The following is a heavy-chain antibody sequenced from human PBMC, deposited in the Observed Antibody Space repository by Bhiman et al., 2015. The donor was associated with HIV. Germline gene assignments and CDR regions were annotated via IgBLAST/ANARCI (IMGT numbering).Heavy chain of an antibody. J-gene: IGHJ4*02. CDR1: GFSLSSYA. Sequence: EVQLLDSGGGLVQPGGSLRLSCAASGFSLSSYAMSWVRQAPGKGLEWVSGISSSGGSTYYADSVKGRCTISRDNARNSLYLQMNSLRTEDTAVYFCARGPSASDGQIPWVYWGQGTLVTVSS. D-gene: IGHD5-24*01. CDR3: ARGPSASDGQIPWVY. CDR2: ISSSGGST. V-gene: IGHV3-23*01.